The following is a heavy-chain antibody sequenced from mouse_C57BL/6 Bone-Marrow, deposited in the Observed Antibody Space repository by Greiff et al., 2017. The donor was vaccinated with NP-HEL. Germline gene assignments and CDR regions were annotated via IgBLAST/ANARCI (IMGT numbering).Heavy chain of an antibody. D-gene: IGHD2-4*01. Sequence: VQLQQSGPELVKPGASVKISCKASGYSFTSYYIHWVKQRPGQGLEWIGWIYPGSGNTKYNEKFKGKATLTADTSSSTAYMQLSSLTSEDSAVYYCAIYYDYDRDYWGQGTTLTVSS. CDR3: AIYYDYDRDY. CDR1: GYSFTSYY. J-gene: IGHJ2*01. V-gene: IGHV1-66*01. CDR2: IYPGSGNT.